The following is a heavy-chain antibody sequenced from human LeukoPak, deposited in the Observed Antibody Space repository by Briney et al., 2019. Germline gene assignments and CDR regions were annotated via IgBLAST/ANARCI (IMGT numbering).Heavy chain of an antibody. Sequence: ASVKVSCQASGYTFTGYNMHWVRQAPGQGLEWMGWIDPNSGGTNYAQKFQGRVTMTRDTSISTAYMELSSLRSDDTAVYYCARGRMGGGNDYWGQGTLVTVSS. CDR3: ARGRMGGGNDY. CDR1: GYTFTGYN. V-gene: IGHV1-2*02. D-gene: IGHD2-15*01. CDR2: IDPNSGGT. J-gene: IGHJ4*02.